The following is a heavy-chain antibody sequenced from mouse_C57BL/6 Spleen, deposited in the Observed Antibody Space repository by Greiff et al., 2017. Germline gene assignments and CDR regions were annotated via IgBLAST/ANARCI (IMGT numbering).Heavy chain of an antibody. V-gene: IGHV6-6*01. J-gene: IGHJ4*01. CDR2: IRNKANNHAT. CDR3: TRSSITTVVAKAMDY. D-gene: IGHD1-1*01. CDR1: GFTFSDAW. Sequence: EVQVVESGGGLVQPGGSMKLSCAASGFTFSDAWMDWVRQSPEKGLEWVAEIRNKANNHATYYAESVKGRFTISRDDSKSSVYLQMNSLRAEDTGIYYCTRSSITTVVAKAMDYWGQGTSVTVSS.